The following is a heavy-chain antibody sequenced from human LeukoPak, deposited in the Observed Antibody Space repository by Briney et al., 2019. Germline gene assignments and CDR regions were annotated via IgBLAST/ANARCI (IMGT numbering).Heavy chain of an antibody. CDR1: LGSPTSYY. J-gene: IGHJ3*02. CDR3: ARASRWLQSSDAIDI. D-gene: IGHD5-24*01. V-gene: IGHV4-59*01. Sequence: SETLSLTCTVSLGSPTSYYSGWVRLPPGQGLESIGHIYYSGSTNYNPYHKRRVIISVDTSKSKFSQKLKSVTAADTAVYYCARASRWLQSSDAIDIWGQGTMVTVSS. CDR2: IYYSGST.